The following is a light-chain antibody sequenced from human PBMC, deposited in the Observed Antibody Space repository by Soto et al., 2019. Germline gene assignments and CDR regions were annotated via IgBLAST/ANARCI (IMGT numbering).Light chain of an antibody. Sequence: QFVLTQPASVSGSPGQSITISCTGTSSDVGGYDYVSWYQIHPGKAPKLMVFEVSNRPSGVSYRFSGSKSGNTASLTISGLQAEDEADYFCSSYSLSTAYLFGTGTKVTVL. V-gene: IGLV2-14*01. CDR2: EVS. J-gene: IGLJ1*01. CDR3: SSYSLSTAYL. CDR1: SSDVGGYDY.